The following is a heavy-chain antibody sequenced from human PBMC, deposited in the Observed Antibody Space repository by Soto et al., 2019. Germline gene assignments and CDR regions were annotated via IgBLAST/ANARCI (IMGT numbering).Heavy chain of an antibody. D-gene: IGHD3-3*01. V-gene: IGHV3-30-3*01. CDR1: GFTFSSYA. CDR2: ISYDGSNK. CDR3: ARARGTYYDFWSGYDYDY. Sequence: HVQLVESGGGVVQPGRSLRLSCAASGFTFSSYAMYWVRQAPGKGLEWVAVISYDGSNKHYADSVKGRFTISRDTSKNTLYLQMNSLRAEDTAVYYCARARGTYYDFWSGYDYDYWGLGTLVTVSS. J-gene: IGHJ4*02.